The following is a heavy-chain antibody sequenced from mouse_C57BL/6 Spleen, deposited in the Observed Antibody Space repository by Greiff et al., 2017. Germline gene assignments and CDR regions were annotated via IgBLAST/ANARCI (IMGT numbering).Heavy chain of an antibody. V-gene: IGHV1-52*01. Sequence: VQLQQPGAELVRPGSSVKLSCKASGYTFTSYWMHWVKQRPIQGLDWIGNIDPSDSETHYNQKFKDKATLTVDKSSSTAYMQLSSLTSEDSAVYYCAREGDSAGPGWFGYWGQGTLVTVSA. CDR3: AREGDSAGPGWFGY. D-gene: IGHD3-2*02. CDR2: IDPSDSET. J-gene: IGHJ3*01. CDR1: GYTFTSYW.